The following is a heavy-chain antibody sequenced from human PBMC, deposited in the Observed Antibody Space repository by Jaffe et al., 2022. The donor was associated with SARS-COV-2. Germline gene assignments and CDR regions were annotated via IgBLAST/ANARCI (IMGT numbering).Heavy chain of an antibody. CDR1: GFTFSNAW. D-gene: IGHD2-15*01. CDR3: TTEFVMVVAATYFDY. CDR2: IKSKTDGGTT. J-gene: IGHJ4*02. V-gene: IGHV3-15*01. Sequence: EVQLVESGGGLVKPGGSLRLSCAASGFTFSNAWMSWVRQAPGKGLEWVGRIKSKTDGGTTDYAAPVKGRFTISRDDSKNTLYLQMNSLKTEDTAVYYCTTEFVMVVAATYFDYWGQGTLVTVSS.